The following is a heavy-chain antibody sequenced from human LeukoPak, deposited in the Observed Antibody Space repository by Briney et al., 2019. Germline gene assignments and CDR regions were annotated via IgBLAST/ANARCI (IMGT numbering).Heavy chain of an antibody. Sequence: SETLSLTCIVSGYSISSNYYWGWIRQPPGKGLEWIGSIYHSGSTFYNPSLKSRLTISVDTSKNQFSLKLSSVTAADTAVYYCVKSGNYYEAFDYWGQGTLVPVSS. V-gene: IGHV4-38-2*02. CDR1: GYSISSNYY. CDR2: IYHSGST. D-gene: IGHD1-26*01. J-gene: IGHJ4*02. CDR3: VKSGNYYEAFDY.